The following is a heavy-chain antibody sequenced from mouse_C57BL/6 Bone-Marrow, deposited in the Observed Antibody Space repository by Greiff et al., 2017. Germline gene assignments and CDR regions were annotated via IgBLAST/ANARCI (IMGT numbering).Heavy chain of an antibody. CDR1: GYSITSGYY. J-gene: IGHJ4*01. CDR2: ISYDGSN. D-gene: IGHD2-1*01. CDR3: AREGFYGNYGDAMGY. Sequence: EVKLQESGPGLVKPSQSLSLTCSVTGYSITSGYYWNWIRQFPGNKLEWMGYISYDGSNNYNPSLKNRISITRDTSKNQFFLKLNSVTTEDTATYYCAREGFYGNYGDAMGYWGQGTSVTVSS. V-gene: IGHV3-6*01.